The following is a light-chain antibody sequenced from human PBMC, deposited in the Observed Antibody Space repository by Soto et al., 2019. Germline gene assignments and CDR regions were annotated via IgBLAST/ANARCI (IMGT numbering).Light chain of an antibody. CDR1: MRDVGAYNL. V-gene: IGLV2-14*01. J-gene: IGLJ3*02. CDR3: SAYTARSTLV. Sequence: QSALTQPASVSGSAGQSITISCSGTMRDVGAYNLVSWYQQHPGTAPKLIIYEVRNRPSGLSSRFSGSRSGNTASLTISGPQPEDEGDYYCSAYTARSTLVFGGGTKLTVL. CDR2: EVR.